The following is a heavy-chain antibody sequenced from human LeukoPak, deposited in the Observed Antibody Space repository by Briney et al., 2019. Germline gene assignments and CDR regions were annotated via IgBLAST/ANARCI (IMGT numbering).Heavy chain of an antibody. CDR2: INHSGST. D-gene: IGHD1-26*01. J-gene: IGHJ4*02. V-gene: IGHV4-34*01. CDR3: ARDGRFPPEVLPRYFDY. CDR1: GGSFSGYY. Sequence: MPSETLSLTCAVYGGSFSGYYWSWIRQPPGKGLEWIGEINHSGSTNYNPSLKSRVTISVETSKNQFSLKLSSVTAADTAVYYCARDGRFPPEVLPRYFDYWGQGTLVTVSS.